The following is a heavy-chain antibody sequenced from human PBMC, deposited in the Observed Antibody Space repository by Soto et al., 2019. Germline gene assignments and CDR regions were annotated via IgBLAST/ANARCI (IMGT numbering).Heavy chain of an antibody. D-gene: IGHD4-17*01. J-gene: IGHJ6*03. CDR3: ATLRGYYYYYMDV. CDR2: INHSGST. CDR1: GGSFSGYY. V-gene: IGHV4-34*01. Sequence: SETLSLTCAVYGGSFSGYYWSWIRQPPGKGLEWIGEINHSGSTNYNPSLKSRVTISVDTSKNQFSLKLSSVTAADTAMYYCATLRGYYYYYMDVWGKGTTVTVS.